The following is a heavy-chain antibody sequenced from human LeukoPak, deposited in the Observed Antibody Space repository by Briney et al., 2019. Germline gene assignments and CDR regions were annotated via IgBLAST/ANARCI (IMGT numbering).Heavy chain of an antibody. CDR3: ARVSAMIVYNYYYMDV. Sequence: SETLSLTCTVSGGSISSSSYYWGWIRQPPGKGLEWIGSIYYSGSTYYNPSLKSRVTISVDTSKNQFSLKLSSVTAADTAVYYCARVSAMIVYNYYYMDVWGKGTTVTISS. D-gene: IGHD3-22*01. CDR2: IYYSGST. V-gene: IGHV4-39*07. CDR1: GGSISSSSYY. J-gene: IGHJ6*03.